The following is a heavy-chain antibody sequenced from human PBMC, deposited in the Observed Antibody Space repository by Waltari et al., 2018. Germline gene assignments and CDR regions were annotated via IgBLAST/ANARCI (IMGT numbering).Heavy chain of an antibody. Sequence: QVQLQESGPGLVKPSETLSLTCAVSGYSISSGYYWGWIRTPPGKGLEWIGSIYHSGSTYYNPSLKSRVTVSVDTSKNQYALKLSSVTAADTAGDYCARMTARMPDAFGIWGQGTMVTVSS. CDR1: GYSISSGYY. CDR3: ARMTARMPDAFGI. V-gene: IGHV4-38-2*01. CDR2: IYHSGST. J-gene: IGHJ3*02. D-gene: IGHD2-2*01.